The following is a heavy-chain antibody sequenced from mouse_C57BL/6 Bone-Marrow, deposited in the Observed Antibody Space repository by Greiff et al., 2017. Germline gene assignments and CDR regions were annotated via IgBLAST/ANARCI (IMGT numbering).Heavy chain of an antibody. J-gene: IGHJ2*01. CDR1: GYTFTDYY. CDR2: INPNNGGT. D-gene: IGHD4-1*01. V-gene: IGHV1-26*01. CDR3: ATGTSDY. Sequence: VQLQQSGPELVKPGASVKISCKASGYTFTDYYMNWVKQSHGKSLEWIGDINPNNGGTSYNQKFKGKATLTVDKSSSTANMELRSLTSEDSAVYYCATGTSDYWGQGTTLTVSS.